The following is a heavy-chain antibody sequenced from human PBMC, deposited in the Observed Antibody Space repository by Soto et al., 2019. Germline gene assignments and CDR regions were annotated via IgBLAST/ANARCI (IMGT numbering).Heavy chain of an antibody. Sequence: QVQLVQSGAEVKKPGASVKVSCKASGYTFTSYGISWVRQAPGQGLEWMGWISAYNGNTNYAQKLQGSVTMTTDTSTSTAYMELRSLRSDDTAVYYCAAVSVLVPAAAYYYYGMDVWGQGTTVTVSS. CDR2: ISAYNGNT. V-gene: IGHV1-18*01. D-gene: IGHD2-2*01. CDR1: GYTFTSYG. CDR3: AAVSVLVPAAAYYYYGMDV. J-gene: IGHJ6*02.